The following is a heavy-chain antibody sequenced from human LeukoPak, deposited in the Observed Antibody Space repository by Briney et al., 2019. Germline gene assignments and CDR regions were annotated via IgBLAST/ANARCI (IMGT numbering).Heavy chain of an antibody. J-gene: IGHJ4*02. CDR3: ARHYCSTTSCYVSH. V-gene: IGHV4-61*01. D-gene: IGHD2-2*01. CDR2: IYYRGNT. Sequence: SETLSLTCTVSGGSVSSVSYYWTWIRQPPGKELEWIGYIYYRGNTNYNPSLKSRVTISVDTSKNQFSLKLSSVTAADTAVYYCARHYCSTTSCYVSHWGRGTLVTVSS. CDR1: GGSVSSVSYY.